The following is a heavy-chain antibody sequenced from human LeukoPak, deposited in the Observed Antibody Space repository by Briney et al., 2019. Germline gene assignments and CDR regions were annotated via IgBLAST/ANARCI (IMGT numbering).Heavy chain of an antibody. CDR1: GGSINSHY. V-gene: IGHV4-4*07. CDR3: ARRYGDYSFDY. Sequence: SETLSLTCTVSGGSINSHYWSWIRQPAGKGLEWIGRMYTSGNTNYNPSLKSRVTISVDTSKNQFSLKLSSVTAADTAVYYCARRYGDYSFDYWGQGTLVTVSS. CDR2: MYTSGNT. D-gene: IGHD4-17*01. J-gene: IGHJ4*02.